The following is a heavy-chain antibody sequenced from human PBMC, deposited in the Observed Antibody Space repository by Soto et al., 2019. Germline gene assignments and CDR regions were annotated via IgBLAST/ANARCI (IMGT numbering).Heavy chain of an antibody. J-gene: IGHJ4*02. V-gene: IGHV5-51*01. CDR3: ARRNLHCSGDCLYGTLGLDC. Sequence: AESLKISYKVTGYNFTNYCVAWVRQMRGKGLEWMGIVCPGDSDTRYNTSFQGQFTFSADLSTGTAFLHWTSLKAPDTATYYFARRNLHCSGDCLYGTLGLDCWGQGTKVTVSS. CDR1: GYNFTNYC. D-gene: IGHD2-21*01. CDR2: VCPGDSDT.